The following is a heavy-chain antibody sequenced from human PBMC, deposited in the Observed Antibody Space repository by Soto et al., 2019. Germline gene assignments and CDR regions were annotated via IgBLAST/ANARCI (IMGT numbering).Heavy chain of an antibody. D-gene: IGHD2-2*01. J-gene: IGHJ6*02. CDR2: IYSGGAT. V-gene: IGHV4-4*07. CDR1: GGPISNYY. Sequence: PSETLSLTCNVSGGPISNYYWSWVRQPAGKGLECVGSIYSGGATNYSPSLKSRVFMSLDMSGNQFSLQLNSVTAADTAVYYCARVGCSNSNCQTRGMDVWGQGTTVTVSS. CDR3: ARVGCSNSNCQTRGMDV.